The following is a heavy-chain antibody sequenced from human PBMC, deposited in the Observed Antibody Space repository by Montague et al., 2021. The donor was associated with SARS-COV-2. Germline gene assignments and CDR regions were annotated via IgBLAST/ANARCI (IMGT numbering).Heavy chain of an antibody. Sequence: SETLSLTCTVSGGSISSSSYYWGWTRQPPGKGLEWIGSIYYSGSTYYXPSLKSRVTISVDTSKSQFSLKLSSVTAADTAVYYCARVGRQQLVRLSGMDVWGQGTTVTVSS. CDR3: ARVGRQQLVRLSGMDV. D-gene: IGHD6-13*01. CDR1: GGSISSSSYY. J-gene: IGHJ6*02. CDR2: IYYSGST. V-gene: IGHV4-39*07.